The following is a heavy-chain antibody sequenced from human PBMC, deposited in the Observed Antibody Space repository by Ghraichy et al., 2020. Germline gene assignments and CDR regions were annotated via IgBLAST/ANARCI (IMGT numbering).Heavy chain of an antibody. D-gene: IGHD5-12*01. CDR1: GYTFTSYG. Sequence: ASVKVSCKASGYTFTSYGISWVQQAPGQGLEWMGWISAYNGNTNYAQKLQGRVTMTTDTSTSTAYMELRSLRSDDTAVYYCAREASGYEYPGSSYYYYGMDVWGQGTTVTVSS. CDR2: ISAYNGNT. V-gene: IGHV1-18*04. CDR3: AREASGYEYPGSSYYYYGMDV. J-gene: IGHJ6*02.